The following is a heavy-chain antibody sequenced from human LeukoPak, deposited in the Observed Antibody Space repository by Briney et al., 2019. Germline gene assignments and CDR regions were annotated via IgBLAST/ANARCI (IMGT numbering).Heavy chain of an antibody. J-gene: IGHJ3*02. Sequence: PGGSLRLPCVASGFTFSNYGMHWVRQAPGKGLEWVAFIRSEGTNKYYSESVEGRFTVSRDNSKNTLFLQMNSLRPEDTALYYCAKDPSNVSRTLDIWGQGTLVTVSA. CDR3: AKDPSNVSRTLDI. CDR2: IRSEGTNK. V-gene: IGHV3-30*02. CDR1: GFTFSNYG. D-gene: IGHD3-10*02.